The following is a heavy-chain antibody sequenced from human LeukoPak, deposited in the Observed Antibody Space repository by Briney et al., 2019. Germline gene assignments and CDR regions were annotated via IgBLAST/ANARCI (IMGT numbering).Heavy chain of an antibody. V-gene: IGHV4-61*05. Sequence: SETLSLTCTVSGGSISSSSYYWGWIRQPPGKGLEWIGYIYYSGSTNYNPSLKSRVTISVDTSKNQFSLKLSSVTAADTAVYYCARLDDSSGYYQDDAFDIWGQGTMVTVSS. CDR2: IYYSGST. CDR1: GGSISSSSYY. D-gene: IGHD3-22*01. CDR3: ARLDDSSGYYQDDAFDI. J-gene: IGHJ3*02.